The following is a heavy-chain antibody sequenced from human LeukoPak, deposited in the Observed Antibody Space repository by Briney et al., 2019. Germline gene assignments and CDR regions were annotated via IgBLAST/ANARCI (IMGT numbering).Heavy chain of an antibody. J-gene: IGHJ4*02. Sequence: GESLKISCKGSGYSFTSYWIGWVRQMPGKGLEWMGIIYPGDSDTRNSPSFQGQVTISADKSISTAYLQWSSLKASDTAMYFCARLGLSARYYFDSWGQGTLVTVSS. CDR2: IYPGDSDT. CDR3: ARLGLSARYYFDS. V-gene: IGHV5-51*01. D-gene: IGHD6-6*01. CDR1: GYSFTSYW.